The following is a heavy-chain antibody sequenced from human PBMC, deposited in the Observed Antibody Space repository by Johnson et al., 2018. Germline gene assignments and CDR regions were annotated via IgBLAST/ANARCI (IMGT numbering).Heavy chain of an antibody. V-gene: IGHV3-15*01. CDR2: IKSKTDGGTT. J-gene: IGHJ6*03. Sequence: VQLVQSGGGLVKPGGSLRLSCAASGFTFSNAWMSWVRQAPGKGLEWVGRIKSKTDGGTTDYAAPVNGRFTISRDDSKNTLYGQMHSLTTEHTAVYYCTTSFMLTHKPPNYYESRGYYYYYMDVWGKGTTVTVSS. D-gene: IGHD3-22*01. CDR1: GFTFSNAW. CDR3: TTSFMLTHKPPNYYESRGYYYYYMDV.